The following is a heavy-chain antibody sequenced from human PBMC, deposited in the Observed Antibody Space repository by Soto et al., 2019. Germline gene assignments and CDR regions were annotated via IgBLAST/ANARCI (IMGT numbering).Heavy chain of an antibody. CDR2: IYYSGST. J-gene: IGHJ4*02. D-gene: IGHD4-17*01. CDR3: ASERSGDYDY. V-gene: IGHV4-30-4*01. Sequence: SETLSLTCTVPGGSISSGDYYCSWVRQPPGKGLEWIGYIYYSGSTYYNPSLKSRVTISVDTSKNQFSLKLSSVTAADTAGYYCASERSGDYDYPGQRTLVTVSS. CDR1: GGSISSGDYY.